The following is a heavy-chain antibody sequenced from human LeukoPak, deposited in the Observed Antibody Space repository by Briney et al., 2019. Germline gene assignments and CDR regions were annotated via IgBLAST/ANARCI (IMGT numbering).Heavy chain of an antibody. J-gene: IGHJ3*02. D-gene: IGHD7-27*01. V-gene: IGHV4-31*03. CDR3: ARGLSWGSVAFDI. Sequence: SETLSLTCNVSGGSISSGGYYWSWIRQYPGKGLEWIGYIYYSGSTYYNPSLKSRVTISIDTSKNQFSLKLSSVTAADTAVYYCARGLSWGSVAFDIWGQGTMVTVSS. CDR2: IYYSGST. CDR1: GGSISSGGYY.